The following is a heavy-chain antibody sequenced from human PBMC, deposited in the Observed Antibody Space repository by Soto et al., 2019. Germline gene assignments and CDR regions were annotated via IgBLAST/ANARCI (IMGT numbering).Heavy chain of an antibody. Sequence: QVQLVQSGAEVKKPGASVKVSCKASGYTFTSYGISWVRQSPGQGLEWMGWISAYNGNTNNAQKFQGRVAVTTDTSTSPADMELMNLRSDDTAVYYCARTSRYSSTDNWFDPWGQGTLVTVSS. J-gene: IGHJ5*02. D-gene: IGHD6-13*01. V-gene: IGHV1-18*01. CDR3: ARTSRYSSTDNWFDP. CDR2: ISAYNGNT. CDR1: GYTFTSYG.